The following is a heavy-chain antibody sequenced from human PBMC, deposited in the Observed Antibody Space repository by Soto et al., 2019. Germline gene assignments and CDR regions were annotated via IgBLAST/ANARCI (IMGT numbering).Heavy chain of an antibody. V-gene: IGHV6-1*01. Sequence: SQTLSLTCAISGDSVSSNSAAWNWIRQSPSRGLEWLGRTYYRSKWYNDYAVSVKSRITINPDTSKNQFSLQLNSVTPEDTAVYYCARGDSGSYSFHYYYYGMDVWGQGTTVTVSS. CDR3: ARGDSGSYSFHYYYYGMDV. CDR2: TYYRSKWYN. J-gene: IGHJ6*02. D-gene: IGHD1-26*01. CDR1: GDSVSSNSAA.